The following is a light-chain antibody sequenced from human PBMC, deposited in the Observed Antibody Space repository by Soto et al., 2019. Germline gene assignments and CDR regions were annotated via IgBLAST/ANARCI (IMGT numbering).Light chain of an antibody. CDR1: QSISNH. CDR2: AAS. Sequence: DIQMTQSPSSLSASAGERIIITCRASQSISNHLNWYQQKPGKAPKLLIFAASSLQSGVPSRFSGSRSGPDFTLTISSLQPEDFATYYCQQSYSSPPKFGQGTKVDIK. V-gene: IGKV1-39*01. J-gene: IGKJ1*01. CDR3: QQSYSSPPK.